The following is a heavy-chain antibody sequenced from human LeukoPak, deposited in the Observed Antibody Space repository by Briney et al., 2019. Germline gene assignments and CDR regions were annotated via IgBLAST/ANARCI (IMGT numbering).Heavy chain of an antibody. CDR3: ARDQIYDYGDDIRRVAFDI. Sequence: SETLSLTCTVSGGSISKYYWNWIRQPPGKGLEWIGYIYYSGSTNYNPSLKSRVTISVDTSKNQFSLKLSSVTAADTAVYYCARDQIYDYGDDIRRVAFDIWGQGTMVTVSS. J-gene: IGHJ3*02. CDR1: GGSISKYY. D-gene: IGHD4-17*01. CDR2: IYYSGST. V-gene: IGHV4-59*01.